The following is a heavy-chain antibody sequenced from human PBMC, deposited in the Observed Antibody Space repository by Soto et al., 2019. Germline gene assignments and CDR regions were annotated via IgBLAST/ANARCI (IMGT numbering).Heavy chain of an antibody. D-gene: IGHD2-21*02. CDR3: ARSIVVVTALDY. CDR2: INAGNGNT. CDR1: GYTFTSYA. J-gene: IGHJ4*02. Sequence: QVQLVQSGAEEKKPGASVKVSCKASGYTFTSYAMHWVRQAPGQRLEWMGWINAGNGNTKYSQKFQGRVTITRDTAANTADMELSIRRSEDTAVYYCARSIVVVTALDYWGQGTLVTVSS. V-gene: IGHV1-3*05.